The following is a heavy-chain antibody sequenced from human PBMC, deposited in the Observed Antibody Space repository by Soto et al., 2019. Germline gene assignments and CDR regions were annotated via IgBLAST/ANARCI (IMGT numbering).Heavy chain of an antibody. CDR2: INGYNGNT. D-gene: IGHD3-16*01. CDR3: ARMGDVPYYYYGMDV. CDR1: GYTFSRSG. J-gene: IGHJ6*02. V-gene: IGHV1-18*01. Sequence: QVQLVQSGAEVKKPGASVKVSCKASGYTFSRSGISWVRQAPGQGLEWMGWINGYNGNTNYTQKMQGRITMTTDTPTSKAYMELRSLRSDDTAVYYCARMGDVPYYYYGMDVWGQGTTVIVSS.